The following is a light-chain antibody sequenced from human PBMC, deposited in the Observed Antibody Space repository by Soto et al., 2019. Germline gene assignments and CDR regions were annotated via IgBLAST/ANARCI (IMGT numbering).Light chain of an antibody. J-gene: IGKJ1*01. CDR2: GAS. V-gene: IGKV3-15*01. CDR1: QSVGSN. Sequence: EIVMTQSPATLSVSPGERATLSCRASQSVGSNLAWYQQKPGQAPRLLIYGASTRATGIPARFSGSGSGTEFRPPISSLQSEDFALYFCQQYNNWPPDRTFGQGTKVEIK. CDR3: QQYNNWPPDRT.